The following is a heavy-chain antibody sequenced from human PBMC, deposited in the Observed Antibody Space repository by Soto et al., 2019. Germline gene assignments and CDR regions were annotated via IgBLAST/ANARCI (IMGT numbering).Heavy chain of an antibody. J-gene: IGHJ2*01. D-gene: IGHD4-4*01. CDR3: ARGGSNYWYFAL. Sequence: QVQLQQWGAGLLKPSETLSLTCAVFGGFFSGYYWSWIRQPPGKGLEWIGEINNSGSTNYSPSLKSRVTISVDTTKKQISLKLSSVTAADTAVYYCARGGSNYWYFALWGRGTLVTVSS. CDR2: INNSGST. V-gene: IGHV4-34*01. CDR1: GGFFSGYY.